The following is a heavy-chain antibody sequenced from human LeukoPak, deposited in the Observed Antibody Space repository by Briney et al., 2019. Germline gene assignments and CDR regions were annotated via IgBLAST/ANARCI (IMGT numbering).Heavy chain of an antibody. D-gene: IGHD5-18*01. CDR2: IYTSGST. Sequence: KPSETLSLTCTVSGGSITGYYWSWLRQPAGKGLEWIGRIYTSGSTNYNPSLKSRVTMYVDTSKNQFSLKLSSGTDGHTAVYYHARGGYSRRYKWYHPWGQGTLVPVSS. CDR1: GGSITGYY. V-gene: IGHV4-4*07. J-gene: IGHJ5*02. CDR3: ARGGYSRRYKWYHP.